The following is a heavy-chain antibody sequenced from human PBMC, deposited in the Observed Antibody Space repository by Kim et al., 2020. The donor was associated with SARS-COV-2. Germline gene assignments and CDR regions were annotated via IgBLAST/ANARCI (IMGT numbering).Heavy chain of an antibody. J-gene: IGHJ6*02. CDR2: ISGYNYEA. CDR1: SYSFSRFS. V-gene: IGHV1-18*01. Sequence: ASVKVSCKASSYSFSRFSISWVRQAPGQGLEWVGWISGYNYEARYAEKFRDRVTMTTDTSTSTAYMELRSLRPDDTAVYYCARDPPTFVDIAAPVVVDLPYGMDVWGQGTTVTVPS. D-gene: IGHD2-15*01. CDR3: ARDPPTFVDIAAPVVVDLPYGMDV.